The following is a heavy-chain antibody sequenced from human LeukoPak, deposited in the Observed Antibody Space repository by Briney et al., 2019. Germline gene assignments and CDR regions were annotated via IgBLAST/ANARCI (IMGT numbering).Heavy chain of an antibody. Sequence: ASVKVSCKASGYTFTSYYMHWVRQAPGQGLEWMGIINPSGGSTNYAQKFQGRVTMTRDTSTSTIYMELSSLRSEDTAVYYCARGVDTAMAFDYWGQGTLVTISS. D-gene: IGHD5-18*01. V-gene: IGHV1-46*01. CDR2: INPSGGST. CDR1: GYTFTSYY. CDR3: ARGVDTAMAFDY. J-gene: IGHJ4*02.